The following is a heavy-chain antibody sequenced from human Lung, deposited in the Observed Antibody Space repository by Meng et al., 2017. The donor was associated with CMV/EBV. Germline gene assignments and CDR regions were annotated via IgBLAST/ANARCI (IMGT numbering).Heavy chain of an antibody. CDR3: AGVRRHEFWSGDFVDY. D-gene: IGHD3-3*01. J-gene: IGHJ4*02. V-gene: IGHV3-11*01. Sequence: GGSLRLXCAASGFTFSDYYMSWIRQAPGKGLEWVSYISSSGSTIYYADSVKGRFTISRDNAKNSLYLQMNSLRAEDTAVYYCAGVRRHEFWSGDFVDYWGQGXLVTVSS. CDR1: GFTFSDYY. CDR2: ISSSGSTI.